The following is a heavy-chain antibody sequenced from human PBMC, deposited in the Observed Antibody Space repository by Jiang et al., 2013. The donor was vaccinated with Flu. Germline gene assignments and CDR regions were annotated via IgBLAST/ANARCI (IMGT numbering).Heavy chain of an antibody. D-gene: IGHD3-3*01. CDR1: SNSAA. V-gene: IGHV6-1*01. CDR3: ARGPSPFGVVIYFDY. CDR2: TYYRSKWYN. Sequence: SNSAAWNWIRQSPSRGLEWLGRTYYRSKWYNDYAVSVKSRITINPDTSKNQFSLQLNSVTPEDTAVYYCARGPSPFGVVIYFDYWGQGTLVTVSS. J-gene: IGHJ4*02.